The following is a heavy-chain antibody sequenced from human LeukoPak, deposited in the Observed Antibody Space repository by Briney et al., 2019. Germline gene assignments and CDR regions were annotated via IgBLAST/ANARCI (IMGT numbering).Heavy chain of an antibody. Sequence: EASVKVSCKASGYTFTGYYMRWVRQAPGQGLEWMGWINPNSGGTNYAQKFQGRVTMTRDTSISTPYMELSRLRSDDTAVYYCARGSMVTVYCDYWGQGMLVTVSS. CDR3: ARGSMVTVYCDY. D-gene: IGHD5-18*01. CDR2: INPNSGGT. CDR1: GYTFTGYY. V-gene: IGHV1-2*02. J-gene: IGHJ4*02.